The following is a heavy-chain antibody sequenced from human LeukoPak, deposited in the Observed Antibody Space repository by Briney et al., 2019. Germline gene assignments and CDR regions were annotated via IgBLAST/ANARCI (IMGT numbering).Heavy chain of an antibody. CDR2: ISSSSSYI. Sequence: GGSLRLSCAASGLTFSSYSMNWVRQAPGKGLEWVSSISSSSSYIYYADSVKGRFTISRDNAKNSLYLQMNSLRAEDTAVYYCARDREVGALEDWGQGTLVTVSS. V-gene: IGHV3-21*01. J-gene: IGHJ4*02. CDR1: GLTFSSYS. CDR3: ARDREVGALED. D-gene: IGHD1-26*01.